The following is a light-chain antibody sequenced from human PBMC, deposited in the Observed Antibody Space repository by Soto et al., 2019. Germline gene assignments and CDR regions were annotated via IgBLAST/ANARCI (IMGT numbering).Light chain of an antibody. Sequence: SQLTQSPSSLSASVGDRVTITFRASQDISSYLAWYQQEPGKVPNLLISDASALQSGVPSRFSGSGSGTEFTLTISSLQPDDFATYYCQQYNSYPLTFGGGTKVDI. J-gene: IGKJ4*01. CDR1: QDISSY. CDR2: DAS. CDR3: QQYNSYPLT. V-gene: IGKV1-9*01.